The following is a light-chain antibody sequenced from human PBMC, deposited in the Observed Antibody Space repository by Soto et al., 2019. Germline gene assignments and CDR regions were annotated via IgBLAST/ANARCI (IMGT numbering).Light chain of an antibody. V-gene: IGLV2-14*01. CDR1: SGDIGSYNR. CDR3: SSYTSSSTFYV. J-gene: IGLJ1*01. CDR2: EVS. Sequence: QSVLTQPASVSGSPGQSITISCTGTSGDIGSYNRVSWYQQHPGKAPKLMISEVSNRPSGVPNRFSGSKSGNTASLTISGLQAEDEADYYCSSYTSSSTFYVFGTGTKVTVL.